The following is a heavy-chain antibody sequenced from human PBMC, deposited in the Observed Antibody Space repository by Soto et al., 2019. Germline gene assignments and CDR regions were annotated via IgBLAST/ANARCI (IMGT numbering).Heavy chain of an antibody. D-gene: IGHD3-10*01. CDR3: AREVNHYYYYGMDV. CDR1: GFTFSSYS. V-gene: IGHV3-21*01. Sequence: GTLRLSCATSGFTFSSYSMNWVRQAPGKGLEWVSSISSSSSYIYYADSVKGRFTISRDNAKNSLYLQMNSLRAEDTAVYYCAREVNHYYYYGMDVWGQRTLVTVSS. J-gene: IGHJ6*02. CDR2: ISSSSSYI.